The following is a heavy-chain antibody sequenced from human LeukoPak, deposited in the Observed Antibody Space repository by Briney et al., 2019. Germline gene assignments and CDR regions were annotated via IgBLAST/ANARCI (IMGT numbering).Heavy chain of an antibody. CDR2: ISGSGGST. CDR1: GFTFSSYA. CDR3: AKARYSYGSSNFDY. Sequence: GGSLRLSCAASGFTFSSYAMSWVRQAPGKGLEWVSAISGSGGSTYYADSVKGRFTISRDNSKNTLYLQMNSLRAEGTAVYYCAKARYSYGSSNFDYWGQGTLVTVSS. V-gene: IGHV3-23*01. J-gene: IGHJ4*02. D-gene: IGHD5-18*01.